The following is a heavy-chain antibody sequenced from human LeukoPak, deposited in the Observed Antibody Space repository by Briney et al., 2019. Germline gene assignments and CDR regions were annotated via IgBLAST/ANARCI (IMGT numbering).Heavy chain of an antibody. CDR2: ISGSGGST. Sequence: PGGSLRLSCAASGFTFSSHAMNWVRQAPGKGLEWVSAISGSGGSTYYADSVKGRFTISRDNSKNTLYLQMNSLRAEDTAVYYCARDVNGAHGGWFDPWGQGTLVTVSS. CDR1: GFTFSSHA. J-gene: IGHJ5*02. D-gene: IGHD4-17*01. CDR3: ARDVNGAHGGWFDP. V-gene: IGHV3-23*01.